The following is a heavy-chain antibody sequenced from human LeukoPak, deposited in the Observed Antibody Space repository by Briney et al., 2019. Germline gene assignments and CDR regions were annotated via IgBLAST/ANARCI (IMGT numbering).Heavy chain of an antibody. V-gene: IGHV3-9*01. J-gene: IGHJ4*02. CDR3: AKDDSYGGNSNFDY. Sequence: PGRSLRLSCAASGLTFDDYAMHWVRQAPGKGLAWVSGISWNNGSIEYADSVKGRFTISRDNAKNSLYLQMNSLRAEDTALYYCAKDDSYGGNSNFDYRGQGTLVTVSS. CDR2: ISWNNGSI. CDR1: GLTFDDYA. D-gene: IGHD4-23*01.